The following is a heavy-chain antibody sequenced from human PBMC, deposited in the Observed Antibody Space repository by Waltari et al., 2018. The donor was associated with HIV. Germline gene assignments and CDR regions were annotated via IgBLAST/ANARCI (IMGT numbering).Heavy chain of an antibody. V-gene: IGHV4-39*07. CDR2: IYYSGST. J-gene: IGHJ4*02. CDR3: ARDNSGAYSSGWYNY. Sequence: QLQLQESGPGLVKPSETLSLTCTVSGGSISSSSYYWGWIRQPTGKGLEWIGSIYYSGSTYYNPSLKSRVTISVDTSKNQFSLKLSSVTAADTAVYYCARDNSGAYSSGWYNYWGQGTLVTVSS. D-gene: IGHD6-19*01. CDR1: GGSISSSSYY.